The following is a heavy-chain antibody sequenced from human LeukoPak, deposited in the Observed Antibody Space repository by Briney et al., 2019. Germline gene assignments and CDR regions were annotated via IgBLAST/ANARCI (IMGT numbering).Heavy chain of an antibody. CDR2: MYYSGRT. CDR1: GVSISSYY. J-gene: IGHJ2*01. CDR3: ARGRGRFWYFDL. V-gene: IGHV4-59*01. D-gene: IGHD3-3*01. Sequence: SETLSLTCTVSGVSISSYYWSWIRQPPGKGLEWVGYMYYSGRTNYNPSLKSRVTISVDTSKNQFSLKLSSVTAADTAVYYCARGRGRFWYFDLWGRGTLVTVSS.